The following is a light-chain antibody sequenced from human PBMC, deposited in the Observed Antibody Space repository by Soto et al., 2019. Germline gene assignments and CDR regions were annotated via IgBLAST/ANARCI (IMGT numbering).Light chain of an antibody. CDR3: QQYGSSPRT. J-gene: IGKJ4*01. CDR1: QSVSSSY. CDR2: GES. V-gene: IGKV3-20*01. Sequence: EIVLTQSPGTLSLSPGERATLSCRASQSVSSSYLAWYQQKPGQAPRLLIYGESSRATGIPDRFSGSGSGTDFTLTISRLEPEYFAVYYCQQYGSSPRTFGGGTKVEIK.